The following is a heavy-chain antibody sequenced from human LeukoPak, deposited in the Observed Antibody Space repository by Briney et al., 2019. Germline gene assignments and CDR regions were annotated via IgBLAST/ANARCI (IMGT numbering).Heavy chain of an antibody. CDR2: NYYSWIT. Sequence: SETLSLTCTVSGGSISNYYWGWIRQAPGKGLEWIGSNYYSWITYYNPSLKSRLTVLVNTSKNEFSLNLNSVTEADTALYYFAGGAGGTMVRGPDQWGRGTLVTV. CDR3: AGGAGGTMVRGPDQ. V-gene: IGHV4-39*07. J-gene: IGHJ4*02. CDR1: GGSISNYY. D-gene: IGHD3-10*01.